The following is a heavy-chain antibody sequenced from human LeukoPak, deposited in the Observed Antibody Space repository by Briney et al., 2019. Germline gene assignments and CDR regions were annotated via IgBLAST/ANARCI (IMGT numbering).Heavy chain of an antibody. V-gene: IGHV3-23*01. D-gene: IGHD6-13*01. J-gene: IGHJ6*02. CDR1: GFTFSSYA. CDR2: ISGSGGST. Sequence: GGSLRLSCAASGFTFSSYAMSWVRQAPGKGLEWVSAISGSGGSTYYADSVKGRFTTSRDNSKNTLYLQMNSLGAEDTAVYYCAKSHAAFAYYYYGMDVWGQGTTVTVSS. CDR3: AKSHAAFAYYYYGMDV.